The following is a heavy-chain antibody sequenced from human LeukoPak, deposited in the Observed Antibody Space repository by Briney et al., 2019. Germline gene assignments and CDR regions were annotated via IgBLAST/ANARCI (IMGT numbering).Heavy chain of an antibody. CDR2: ISSSSSTT. CDR1: GFTLSSYS. J-gene: IGHJ6*02. V-gene: IGHV3-48*04. CDR3: AREGAGYRGYDYDYFYAMDV. Sequence: PGGSLRLSCAASGFTLSSYSMNWVRQAPGKGLEWVSYISSSSSTTDYADSVKGRFTISRDNAKSSLFLQMNSLRAEDTALYYCAREGAGYRGYDYDYFYAMDVWGQGTTVTVSS. D-gene: IGHD5-12*01.